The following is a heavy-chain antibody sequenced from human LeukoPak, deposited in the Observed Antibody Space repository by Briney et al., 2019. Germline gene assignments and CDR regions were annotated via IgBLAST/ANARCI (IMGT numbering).Heavy chain of an antibody. J-gene: IGHJ4*02. CDR3: ARGHDTTGYFAY. CDR2: INTTTGNP. CDR1: GYTFTSYG. V-gene: IGHV7-4-1*02. Sequence: ASVKVSCKASGYTFTSYGISWVRQAPGQGLEWMGWINTTTGNPTYAQGLTGQFVFSLDTPVSTAYLQITSLKAEDIGVYYCARGHDTTGYFAYWGQGSLVTVSS. D-gene: IGHD3-9*01.